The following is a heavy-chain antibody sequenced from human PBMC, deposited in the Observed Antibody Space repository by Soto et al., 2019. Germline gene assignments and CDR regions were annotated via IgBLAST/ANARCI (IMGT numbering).Heavy chain of an antibody. CDR3: ARQIREYYGSGSTFDY. J-gene: IGHJ4*02. CDR2: IYYSGST. V-gene: IGHV4-39*01. D-gene: IGHD3-10*01. CDR1: GGSISSISYY. Sequence: SETLSLTCTVSGGSISSISYYWGWIRQPPGKGLEWIGSIYYSGSTYYNPSLKSRVTISVDTSKNQFSLKLSSVTAADTAVYYCARQIREYYGSGSTFDYWGQGTLVTVS.